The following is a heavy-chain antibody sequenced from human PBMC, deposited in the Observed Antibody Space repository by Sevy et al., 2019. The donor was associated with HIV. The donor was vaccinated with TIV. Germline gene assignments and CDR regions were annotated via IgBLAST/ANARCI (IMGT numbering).Heavy chain of an antibody. D-gene: IGHD6-19*01. CDR2: ISGSGGST. CDR3: AKEEGYSSGWYRNYYYYYYGMDV. Sequence: GGSLRLSCAASGFTFSNYAMSWVRQAPGKGLEWVSAISGSGGSTYYADSVKGRFTISRDNSKNTLYLQMNSLRAEDTAVYYCAKEEGYSSGWYRNYYYYYYGMDVWGQGTTVTVSS. J-gene: IGHJ6*02. V-gene: IGHV3-23*01. CDR1: GFTFSNYA.